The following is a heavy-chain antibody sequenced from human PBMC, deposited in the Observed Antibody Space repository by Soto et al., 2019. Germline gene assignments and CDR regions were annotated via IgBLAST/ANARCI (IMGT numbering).Heavy chain of an antibody. CDR2: IYYSAST. D-gene: IGHD4-17*01. CDR3: ARKNGVLDAFDI. V-gene: IGHV4-28*01. Sequence: QVQLQESGPGLVKPSDTLSHTCAVSGYSISSSNWWGWIRQPPGKGLEWIGYIYYSASTYYNPSLKSRVTRAVDTSTNQFSLKLSSVTAVDTAVYYCARKNGVLDAFDIWGQGTMVTVSS. CDR1: GYSISSSNW. J-gene: IGHJ3*02.